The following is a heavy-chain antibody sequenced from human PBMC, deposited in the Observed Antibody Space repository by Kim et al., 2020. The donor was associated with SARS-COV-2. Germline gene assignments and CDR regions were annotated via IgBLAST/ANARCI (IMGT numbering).Heavy chain of an antibody. J-gene: IGHJ6*02. CDR1: GGSISSGGYF. V-gene: IGHV4-31*03. Sequence: SETLSLTCTVSGGSISSGGYFWSWIRQHPGKGLEWIGYIYYSGNTYYNPSLKSRITISVDTSKNQFSLKLSSVTAADTAVYYCARDSLQNLDGMDVWGQGTTVTVSS. CDR2: IYYSGNT. CDR3: ARDSLQNLDGMDV. D-gene: IGHD3-10*01.